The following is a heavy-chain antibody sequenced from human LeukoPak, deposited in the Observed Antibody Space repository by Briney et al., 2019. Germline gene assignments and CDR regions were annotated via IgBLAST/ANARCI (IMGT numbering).Heavy chain of an antibody. CDR2: TYYRSKWYN. D-gene: IGHD6-19*01. V-gene: IGHV6-1*01. J-gene: IGHJ6*02. CDR3: ARDPYSSGWYAENYYYYYGMDV. Sequence: SQTLSLTCAISGDSVSSNSAAWNWIRQSPSRGLEWLGGTYYRSKWYNDYAVSVKSRITINPDTSKNQFSLQLNSVTPEDTAVYYCARDPYSSGWYAENYYYYYGMDVWGQGTTVTVSS. CDR1: GDSVSSNSAA.